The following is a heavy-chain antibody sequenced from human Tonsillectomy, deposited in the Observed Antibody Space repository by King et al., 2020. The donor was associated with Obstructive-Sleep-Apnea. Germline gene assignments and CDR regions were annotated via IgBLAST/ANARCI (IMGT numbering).Heavy chain of an antibody. CDR1: GFTFSSYA. D-gene: IGHD3-16*01. J-gene: IGHJ4*02. CDR2: ISYDGSNK. CDR3: AREWLYDYDY. Sequence: VQLVESGGGVVQPGRSLRLSCAASGFTFSSYAMHWVRQAPGKGLEWVAVISYDGSNKYYADSVKGRFTISRDNSKNTLYLQMNSLRSEDTAVYYCAREWLYDYDYWGQGTLVTVSS. V-gene: IGHV3-30*04.